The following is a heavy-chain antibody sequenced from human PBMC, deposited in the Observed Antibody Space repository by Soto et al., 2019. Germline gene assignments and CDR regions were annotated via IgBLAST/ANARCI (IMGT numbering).Heavy chain of an antibody. Sequence: PSETLSLTCTVSGCSISSSSYYWGWIRQPPGKGLEWIGSIYYSGSTYYNPSLKSRVTISVDTSKSQFSLKLSSVTAADTAVYYCARQQVHYDILTGYHSYFDYWGQGTLVTVSS. D-gene: IGHD3-9*01. V-gene: IGHV4-39*01. CDR1: GCSISSSSYY. J-gene: IGHJ4*02. CDR2: IYYSGST. CDR3: ARQQVHYDILTGYHSYFDY.